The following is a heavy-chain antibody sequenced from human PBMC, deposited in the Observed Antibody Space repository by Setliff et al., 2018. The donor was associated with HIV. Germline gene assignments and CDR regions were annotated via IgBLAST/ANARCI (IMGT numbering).Heavy chain of an antibody. J-gene: IGHJ3*02. Sequence: VKVSCKASGYTFTSYGISWVRQAPGQGLEWMGWISAYNGNTNYAQKLQGRVTMTTDTPTSTAYMELRSLRSDDTAVYYCAREGLIWFGELSLDDAFDIWGQGTMVTVSS. CDR3: AREGLIWFGELSLDDAFDI. D-gene: IGHD3-10*01. V-gene: IGHV1-18*01. CDR2: ISAYNGNT. CDR1: GYTFTSYG.